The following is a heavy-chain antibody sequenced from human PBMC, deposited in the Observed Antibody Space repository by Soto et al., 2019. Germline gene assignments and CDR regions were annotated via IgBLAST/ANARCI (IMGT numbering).Heavy chain of an antibody. J-gene: IGHJ6*03. D-gene: IGHD4-17*01. CDR3: AKGPDYGDHSYYYYYMDV. CDR1: GFTFSSYA. V-gene: IGHV3-23*01. CDR2: ISGSGGST. Sequence: GGSLRLSCAASGFTFSSYAMSWVRQAPGKGLEWVSAISGSGGSTYYADSVKGRVTMSRDNSKNTLYLQMNSLRAEDTAVYYCAKGPDYGDHSYYYYYMDVWGKGTTVTVSS.